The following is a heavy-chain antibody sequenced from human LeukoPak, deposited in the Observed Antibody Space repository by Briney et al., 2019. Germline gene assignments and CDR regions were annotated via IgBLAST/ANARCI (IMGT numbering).Heavy chain of an antibody. V-gene: IGHV3-30*04. CDR2: ITHDGRKK. J-gene: IGHJ4*02. D-gene: IGHD1-26*01. CDR1: GFSFSNYA. Sequence: GGSLRLSCAASGFSFSNYAMHWVRQAPGKGLEWAALITHDGRKKYYADSVKGRFTISRDNSRNTLNLEMNSLRAEDTAVYYCATTVGGVAGAAWDYWGQGTLVTVSS. CDR3: ATTVGGVAGAAWDY.